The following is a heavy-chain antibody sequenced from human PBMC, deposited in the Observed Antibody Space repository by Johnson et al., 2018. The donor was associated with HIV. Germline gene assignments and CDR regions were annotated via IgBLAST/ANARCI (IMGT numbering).Heavy chain of an antibody. CDR3: ARDSSSWSEDAFDI. V-gene: IGHV3-30*04. Sequence: QVQLVESGGGVVQPGGSLRLSCAASGFTFSSYAMHWVRQAPGKGLEWVALISYDGSNKFYADSVKGRFTISRDNSKNSLYLQMNSLRAEDTAVYYCARDSSSWSEDAFDIWGQGTLVTVSS. D-gene: IGHD6-13*01. J-gene: IGHJ3*02. CDR2: ISYDGSNK. CDR1: GFTFSSYA.